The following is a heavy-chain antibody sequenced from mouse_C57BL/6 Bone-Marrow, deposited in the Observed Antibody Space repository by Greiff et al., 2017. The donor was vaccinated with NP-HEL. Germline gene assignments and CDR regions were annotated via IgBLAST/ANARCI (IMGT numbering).Heavy chain of an antibody. D-gene: IGHD2-5*01. J-gene: IGHJ2*01. CDR3: TRPYSNYDY. V-gene: IGHV14-4*01. CDR1: GFNIKDDY. CDR2: IDPENGDT. Sequence: VQLQQSGAELVRPGASVKLSCTASGFNIKDDYMHWVKQRPEQGLEWIGWIDPENGDTEYASKFQGKATITADTSSNTAYLQLSSLTSEDTAVYYCTRPYSNYDYWGQGTTHTVSS.